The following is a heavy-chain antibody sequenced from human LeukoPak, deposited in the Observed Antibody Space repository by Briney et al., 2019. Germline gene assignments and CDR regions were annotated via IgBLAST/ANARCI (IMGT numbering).Heavy chain of an antibody. D-gene: IGHD6-19*01. CDR3: SYSSGWYEFDY. V-gene: IGHV4-38-2*01. CDR1: GYSISSGYY. Sequence: SETLSLTCAVSGYSISSGYYWGWIRQPPGKGLEWIGSIYHSGSTYYNPSLKSRVTISVDTSKNQFSLKLCSVTATDTAVYYCSYSSGWYEFDYWGQGTLVTVSS. CDR2: IYHSGST. J-gene: IGHJ4*02.